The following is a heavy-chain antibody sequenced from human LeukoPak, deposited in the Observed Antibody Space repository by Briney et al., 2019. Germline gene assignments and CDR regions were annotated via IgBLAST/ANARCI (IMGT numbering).Heavy chain of an antibody. CDR2: ISYDGSNK. D-gene: IGHD3-22*01. CDR1: GFTFSSYA. J-gene: IGHJ4*02. CDR3: ARGPNYYDSSNYRIFD. V-gene: IGHV3-30-3*01. Sequence: PGGSLRLSCAASGFTFSSYAMHWVRQAPGKGLEWVAVISYDGSNKFYADSVQGRFTVSRDNSENTLYLQMNTLRAEDTAVYYCARGPNYYDSSNYRIFDWGQGTLVTVSS.